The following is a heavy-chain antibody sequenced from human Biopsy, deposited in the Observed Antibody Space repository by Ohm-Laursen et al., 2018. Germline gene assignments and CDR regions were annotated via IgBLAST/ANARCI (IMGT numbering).Heavy chain of an antibody. V-gene: IGHV3-9*01. CDR1: GFTFDDYA. Sequence: SLRLSCAASGFTFDDYAMHWVRQAPGKGLEWVSGISWSSRNIGYADSVKGRFTISRDNAKNSLYLQMHSLRAEDTAVYYCARDTRWSPYSMDVWGQGTTVTVSS. CDR2: ISWSSRNI. CDR3: ARDTRWSPYSMDV. D-gene: IGHD4-23*01. J-gene: IGHJ6*02.